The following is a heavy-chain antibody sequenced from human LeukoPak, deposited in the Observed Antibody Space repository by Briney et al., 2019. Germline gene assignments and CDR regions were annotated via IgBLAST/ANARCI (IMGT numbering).Heavy chain of an antibody. V-gene: IGHV4-34*01. CDR3: ARGRARTIFGVVTYQYYFDY. CDR1: GGSFSGYY. D-gene: IGHD3-3*01. J-gene: IGHJ4*02. Sequence: SETLSLTCAVYGGSFSGYYWGWIRQPPGKGLEWIGEINHSGSTNYNPSLKSRVTISVDTSKNQFSLKLSSVTAADTAVYYCARGRARTIFGVVTYQYYFDYWGQGTLVTVSS. CDR2: INHSGST.